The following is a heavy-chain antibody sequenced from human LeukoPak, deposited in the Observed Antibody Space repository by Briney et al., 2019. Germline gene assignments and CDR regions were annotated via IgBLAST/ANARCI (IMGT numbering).Heavy chain of an antibody. D-gene: IGHD4-23*01. V-gene: IGHV1-58*01. J-gene: IGHJ4*02. CDR1: GFTFTSSA. Sequence: ASVKVSCKASGFTFTSSAVQWVRQARGQRLEWIGWIVVGSGNTNYAQKFQERATITRDMSTSTAYMELSSLRSEDTAVYYCAAATGPYGGTYDYWGQGTLVTVSS. CDR3: AAATGPYGGTYDY. CDR2: IVVGSGNT.